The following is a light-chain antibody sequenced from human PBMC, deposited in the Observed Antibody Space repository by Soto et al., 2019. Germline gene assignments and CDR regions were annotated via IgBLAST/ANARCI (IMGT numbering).Light chain of an antibody. Sequence: DIQMTQSPSSLSASVGDRVTITCQASQDIKYYLNWYQQKPGKAPKLLIYDESNLETGVPSRFSGTGSGTDFTFTISSLQPEDIATYYCQQYYNLPLTFGGGTKVEIK. CDR3: QQYYNLPLT. CDR2: DES. CDR1: QDIKYY. J-gene: IGKJ4*01. V-gene: IGKV1-33*01.